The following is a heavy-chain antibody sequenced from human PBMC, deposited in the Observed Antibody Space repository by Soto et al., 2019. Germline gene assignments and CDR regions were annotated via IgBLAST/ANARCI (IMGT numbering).Heavy chain of an antibody. CDR3: ARLRQTRLGIKTGGQYYIDY. J-gene: IGHJ4*02. CDR2: IYPRDSDL. Sequence: PGESLKISCKGSGFSFTDYWVAWVRQMPGKGLEWMGIIYPRDSDLEYSPSFQGQVTISADRSISTAYLQWSSLRASDTAMYYCARLRQTRLGIKTGGQYYIDYWGQGTRVTVSS. V-gene: IGHV5-51*01. CDR1: GFSFTDYW. D-gene: IGHD3-9*01.